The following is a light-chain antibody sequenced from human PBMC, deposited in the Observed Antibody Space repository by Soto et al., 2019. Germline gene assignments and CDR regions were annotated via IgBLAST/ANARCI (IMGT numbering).Light chain of an antibody. J-gene: IGLJ2*01. CDR3: SSYTTGRTLL. Sequence: QSALTQPASVSGSPGQSITFSCTGTSSDIGAYNYVAWYQQHPGKAPKLMIYDVSNRPSGVSNRLSGSQSGNTASLTISGVQAEDEADYYCSSYTTGRTLLFGGGTKLTVL. CDR2: DVS. CDR1: SSDIGAYNY. V-gene: IGLV2-14*01.